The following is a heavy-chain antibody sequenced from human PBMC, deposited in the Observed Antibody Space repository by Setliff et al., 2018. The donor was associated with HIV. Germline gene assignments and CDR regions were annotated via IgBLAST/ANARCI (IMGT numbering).Heavy chain of an antibody. Sequence: PSETLSLTCTVSGGSISSGGYYWSWIRQHPGKGLEWIGYIYYSGSTYYNPSLKSRVTISVDTSKNQFSLKLSSVTAADTAVYYCARIRAGALLNAFDIWGQGTMVTVSS. D-gene: IGHD1-26*01. J-gene: IGHJ3*02. CDR1: GGSISSGGYY. CDR3: ARIRAGALLNAFDI. CDR2: IYYSGST. V-gene: IGHV4-31*03.